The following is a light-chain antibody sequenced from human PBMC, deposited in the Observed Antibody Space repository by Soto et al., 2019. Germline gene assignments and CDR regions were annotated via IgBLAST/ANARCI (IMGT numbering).Light chain of an antibody. CDR3: QQYDSSPIT. Sequence: ESVLTPSRGTLALSPGERAALSCRASQSVSSSYLAWYQQKPGQAPRLLIYGASSRATGIPDRFSGSGSGTDFTLTISRLEPEDFAIYYCQQYDSSPITFGQGTRLQIK. V-gene: IGKV3-20*01. J-gene: IGKJ5*01. CDR1: QSVSSSY. CDR2: GAS.